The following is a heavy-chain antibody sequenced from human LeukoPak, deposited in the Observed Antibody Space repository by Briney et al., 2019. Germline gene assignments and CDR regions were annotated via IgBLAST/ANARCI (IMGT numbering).Heavy chain of an antibody. J-gene: IGHJ4*02. Sequence: GGSLRLSCAASGFTFSSYSMNWVRQAPGKGLEWVSHIRGSGSTTHYADSVKGRFTISRDNAKNSLYLQMNSLRADDTAVYYCARDPNGLDFWGQGTLVTVSS. D-gene: IGHD2-8*01. CDR3: ARDPNGLDF. CDR2: IRGSGSTT. V-gene: IGHV3-48*04. CDR1: GFTFSSYS.